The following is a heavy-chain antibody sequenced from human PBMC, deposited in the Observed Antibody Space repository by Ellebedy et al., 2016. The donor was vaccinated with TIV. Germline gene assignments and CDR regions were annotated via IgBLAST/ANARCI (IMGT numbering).Heavy chain of an antibody. CDR1: GGSISSYY. CDR3: AREEQGSGSFDY. CDR2: IYYSGST. V-gene: IGHV4-59*12. Sequence: SETLSLTXTVSGGSISSYYWSWIRQPPGKGLEWIGYIYYSGSTNYNPSLKSRVTISVDTSKNQFSLKLSSVTAADTAVYYCAREEQGSGSFDYWGQGTLVTVSS. D-gene: IGHD3-10*01. J-gene: IGHJ4*02.